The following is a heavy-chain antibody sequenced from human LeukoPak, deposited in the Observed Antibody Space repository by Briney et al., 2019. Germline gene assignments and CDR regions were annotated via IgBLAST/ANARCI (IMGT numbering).Heavy chain of an antibody. J-gene: IGHJ3*02. CDR2: IYYSGST. Sequence: SETLSLTCTVSGGSISGGGYYWSWIRQHPGKGLEWIGYIYYSGSTYYNPSLKSRVTISVDTSKNQFSLKLSSVTAADTAVYYCASNGDDYGDYPADAFDIWGQGTMVTVSS. CDR1: GGSISGGGYY. D-gene: IGHD4-17*01. CDR3: ASNGDDYGDYPADAFDI. V-gene: IGHV4-31*03.